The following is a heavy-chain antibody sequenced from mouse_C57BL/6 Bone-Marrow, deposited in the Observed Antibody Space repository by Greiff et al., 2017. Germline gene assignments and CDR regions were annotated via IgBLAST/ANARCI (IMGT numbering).Heavy chain of an antibody. CDR1: GYTFTDYY. J-gene: IGHJ3*01. D-gene: IGHD2-3*01. Sequence: VQLQQPGAELVKPGASVKMSCKASGYTFTDYYMNWVKQSHGKSLEWIGVINPYNGGTSYNQKFKGKATLTVDKSSSTAYMELNSLTSEDSAVYYCARETYDGSFAYWGQGTLVTVSA. CDR2: INPYNGGT. V-gene: IGHV1-19*01. CDR3: ARETYDGSFAY.